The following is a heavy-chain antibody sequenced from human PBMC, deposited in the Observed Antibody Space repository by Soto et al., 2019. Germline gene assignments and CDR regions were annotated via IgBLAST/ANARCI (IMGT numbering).Heavy chain of an antibody. Sequence: QGYLVQSGAEVKRPGASVRVSCKTSGFTFNTHGFSWVRQTPGQGLEWMGWNSALNGKTFYAHNFQDRVIMTTDTSSSTAYMELRGLKSDDTAVYYCAAATSIALGFRYLGQGTLVTVSS. D-gene: IGHD1-26*01. V-gene: IGHV1-18*01. CDR3: AAATSIALGFRY. J-gene: IGHJ4*02. CDR1: GFTFNTHG. CDR2: NSALNGKT.